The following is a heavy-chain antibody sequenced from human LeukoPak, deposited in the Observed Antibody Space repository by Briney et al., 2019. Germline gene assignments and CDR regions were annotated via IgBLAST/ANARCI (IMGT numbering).Heavy chain of an antibody. CDR1: GGSISSGGYY. D-gene: IGHD5-18*01. CDR3: ARAPRGYSYGFDY. V-gene: IGHV4-30-2*01. Sequence: PSQTLSLTCTVSGGSISSGGYYWSWIRQPPGKGLEWIGYIYHSGSTYYNPSLKSRVTISVDRSKNQFSLKLSSVTAADTAVYYCARAPRGYSYGFDYWGQGTLVTVSS. J-gene: IGHJ4*02. CDR2: IYHSGST.